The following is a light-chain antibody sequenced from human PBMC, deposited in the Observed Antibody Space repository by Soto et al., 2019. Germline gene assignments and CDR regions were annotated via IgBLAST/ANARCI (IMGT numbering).Light chain of an antibody. V-gene: IGLV2-23*01. CDR2: EGS. Sequence: QSVLTQPASVSGSPGQSITISCTGTSSDVGSYNLVSWYQQHPGKAPKLMIYEGSKRPSGISNRFSGSKSDNTASLTISGLQAEDEAEYYCCSYADSSRIYVFGSGTKLTVL. J-gene: IGLJ1*01. CDR1: SSDVGSYNL. CDR3: CSYADSSRIYV.